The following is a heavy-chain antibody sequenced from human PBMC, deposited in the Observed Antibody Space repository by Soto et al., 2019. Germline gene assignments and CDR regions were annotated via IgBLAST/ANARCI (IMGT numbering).Heavy chain of an antibody. Sequence: PSETLSLTCTVSGGSISSGDYYWSWIRQPPGKGLEWIGYIYYSGSTYYNPSLKSRVTISVDTSKNQFSLKLSSVTAADTAVYYCASQGGVVVSGYGYWGQGTLVTVSS. J-gene: IGHJ4*02. CDR1: GGSISSGDYY. CDR2: IYYSGST. V-gene: IGHV4-30-4*01. CDR3: ASQGGVVVSGYGY. D-gene: IGHD3-22*01.